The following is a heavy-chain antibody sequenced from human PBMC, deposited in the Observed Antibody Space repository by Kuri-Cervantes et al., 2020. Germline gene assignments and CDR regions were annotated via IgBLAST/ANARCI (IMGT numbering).Heavy chain of an antibody. CDR3: TTAGEWLFPFDY. D-gene: IGHD3-3*01. CDR2: ISYDGSNK. V-gene: IGHV3-30*03. Sequence: GESLKISCAASGFTFSSYGMHWVRQAPGKGLEWVAVISYDGSNKYYADSVKGRFTISRGNSKNTLYLQMNSLRAEDTAVYYCTTAGEWLFPFDYWGQGTLVTVSS. CDR1: GFTFSSYG. J-gene: IGHJ4*02.